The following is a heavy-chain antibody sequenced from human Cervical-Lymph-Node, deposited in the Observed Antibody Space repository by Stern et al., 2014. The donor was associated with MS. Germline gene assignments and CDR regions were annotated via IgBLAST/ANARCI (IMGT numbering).Heavy chain of an antibody. D-gene: IGHD3-10*01. CDR3: ARDGEPYYYGAGTYVDSYYGMDV. J-gene: IGHJ6*02. Sequence: VQLVQSGAEVMQPGASVKVSCKASGYTFNVYYIHWVRQAPGQGLEWMGRINPNSGATNHAHKFQGSATMTRDTSISTAYMELSRLRSDDTAMYYCARDGEPYYYGAGTYVDSYYGMDVWGQGTTVTVSS. CDR1: GYTFNVYY. V-gene: IGHV1-2*06. CDR2: INPNSGAT.